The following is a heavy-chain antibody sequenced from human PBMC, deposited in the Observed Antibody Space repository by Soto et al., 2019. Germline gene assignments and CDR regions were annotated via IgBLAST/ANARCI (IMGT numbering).Heavy chain of an antibody. CDR2: IYPGDSDT. V-gene: IGHV5-51*01. J-gene: IGHJ4*02. D-gene: IGHD2-15*01. CDR1: GYSFTTYW. CDR3: AAYCGRSGRHFDY. Sequence: PGESLKISCKGSGYSFTTYWIGWVRQMPGKGLEWMGMIYPGDSDTRYSPSFQGQVTISADKSISTAYLQWSGLKASDTALYYCAAYCGRSGRHFDYWGQGTLVTVSS.